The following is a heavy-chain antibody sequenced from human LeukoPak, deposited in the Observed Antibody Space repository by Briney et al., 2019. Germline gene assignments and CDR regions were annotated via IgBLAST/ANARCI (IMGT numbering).Heavy chain of an antibody. V-gene: IGHV3-48*01. D-gene: IGHD3-3*01. CDR1: GFTFSSYS. Sequence: GGSLRLSCAASGFTFSSYSMNWVRQAPGKGLEWVSYISSSSSTIYYADSVKGRFTISRDNAKNSLYLQMNSLRAEDTAVYYCAYDFWSGYYAFDIWGQGTMVTVSS. CDR3: AYDFWSGYYAFDI. J-gene: IGHJ3*02. CDR2: ISSSSSTI.